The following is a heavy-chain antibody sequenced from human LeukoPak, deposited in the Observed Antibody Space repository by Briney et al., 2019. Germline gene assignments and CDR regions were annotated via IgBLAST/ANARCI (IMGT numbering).Heavy chain of an antibody. CDR3: ARASLTILRYFDWSFDP. J-gene: IGHJ5*02. Sequence: SETLSLTCTVSGDSVRSGSYYWNWIRQPAGKGLEWIGRIYSAGNTNYNPSLKSRVTISVDTSKNQFSLKLSSVTAADTAVYYCARASLTILRYFDWSFDPWGQGTLVTVSS. V-gene: IGHV4-61*02. CDR1: GDSVRSGSYY. CDR2: IYSAGNT. D-gene: IGHD3-9*01.